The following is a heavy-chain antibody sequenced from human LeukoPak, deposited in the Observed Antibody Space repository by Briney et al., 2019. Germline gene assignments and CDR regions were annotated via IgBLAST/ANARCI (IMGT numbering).Heavy chain of an antibody. CDR1: GFTFSSYD. D-gene: IGHD5-12*01. J-gene: IGHJ4*02. V-gene: IGHV3-23*01. CDR2: IRGSGDST. Sequence: GGSLRLSCAASGFTFSSYDMSWVRQAPGKGLEWVSAIRGSGDSTYYADSVKGRFTISRDSSKTTLYLQMNSLRAEDTAVYYCAKYLSGYGTRYWGQGTLVPVSS. CDR3: AKYLSGYGTRY.